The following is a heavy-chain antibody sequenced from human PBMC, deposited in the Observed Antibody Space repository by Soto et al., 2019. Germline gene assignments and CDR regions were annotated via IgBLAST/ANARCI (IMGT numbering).Heavy chain of an antibody. Sequence: GGSLRLSCAASGFTFSSYGMHWVRQAPGKGLEWVAVIWYDGSNKYYADSVKGRFTISRDNSKNTLYLQMNSLRGEDTAVYYCAKETNNWDYFFDYWGQGTLVTVSS. J-gene: IGHJ4*02. D-gene: IGHD1-7*01. CDR1: GFTFSSYG. CDR3: AKETNNWDYFFDY. CDR2: IWYDGSNK. V-gene: IGHV3-30*02.